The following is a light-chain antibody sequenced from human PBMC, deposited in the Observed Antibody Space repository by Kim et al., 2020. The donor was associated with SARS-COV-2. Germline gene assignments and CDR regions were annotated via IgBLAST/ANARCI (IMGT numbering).Light chain of an antibody. CDR1: GSNIGSDYV. V-gene: IGLV1-40*01. J-gene: IGLJ3*02. CDR3: QSYDSNLRGAV. Sequence: QRVTIYCYGTGSNIGSDYVVHWYHQLPGAAPKVVIYSTFKRPSGGPDRFSGSQSGPSASLAIAGLQPDDEGYYYCQSYDSNLRGAVFGGGTRLTVL. CDR2: STF.